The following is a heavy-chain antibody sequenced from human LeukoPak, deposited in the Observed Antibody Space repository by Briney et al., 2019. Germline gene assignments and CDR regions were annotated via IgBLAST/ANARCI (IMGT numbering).Heavy chain of an antibody. J-gene: IGHJ4*02. CDR1: GGTFSSYA. D-gene: IGHD3-10*01. V-gene: IGHV1-8*02. CDR2: MNPNSGNT. CDR3: ARPSSRGSGSPPYY. Sequence: GASVNVSCTASGGTFSSYAISWVRQAPGQGLEWMGWMNPNSGNTGYAQKFQGRVTMTRNTSISTAYMELSSLRSEDTAVYYCARPSSRGSGSPPYYWGQGTLVTVSS.